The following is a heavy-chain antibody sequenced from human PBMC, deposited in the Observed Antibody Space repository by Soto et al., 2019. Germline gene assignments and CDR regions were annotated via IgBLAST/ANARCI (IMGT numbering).Heavy chain of an antibody. V-gene: IGHV3-23*01. Sequence: EVLLLESGGGLVQPGGSLRLSCAASGFTFSSCAMTWVRQAPGKGLQWVSTIDNSGGYTYYADSVKGRFTISRDNSKNTLHLQMNSLRADDTAVYYCAKLSGSFYSDNWGQGTLVTVSS. CDR3: AKLSGSFYSDN. J-gene: IGHJ4*02. D-gene: IGHD1-26*01. CDR2: IDNSGGYT. CDR1: GFTFSSCA.